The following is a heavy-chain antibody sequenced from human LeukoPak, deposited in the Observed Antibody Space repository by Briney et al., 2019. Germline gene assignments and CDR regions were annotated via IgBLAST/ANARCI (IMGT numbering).Heavy chain of an antibody. D-gene: IGHD4-17*01. Sequence: GGSLRLSCAASGFTFSSYAMHWVRQAPGKGLEYVSAISSNGGSTYYANSVKGRFTISRDNSKNTLYLQMGSLRAEDMAVYYCARGGYGDPIEQNWFGPWGQGTLVTVSS. CDR2: ISSNGGST. CDR1: GFTFSSYA. J-gene: IGHJ5*02. V-gene: IGHV3-64*01. CDR3: ARGGYGDPIEQNWFGP.